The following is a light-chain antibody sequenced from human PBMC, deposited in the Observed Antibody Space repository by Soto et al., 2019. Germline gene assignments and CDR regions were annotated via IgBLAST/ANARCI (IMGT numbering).Light chain of an antibody. CDR3: SSCTSSYTLV. CDR2: DVN. J-gene: IGLJ1*01. CDR1: INDVGAYNY. V-gene: IGLV2-14*01. Sequence: QSVLTQPASVSGSPGQSITISCTGTINDVGAYNYVSWYQQRPGSAPQLILFDVNNRLSGTSNRFSGSKSGHTAYLTISALQSDDEAIYHCSSCTSSYTLVFGSGTRSPS.